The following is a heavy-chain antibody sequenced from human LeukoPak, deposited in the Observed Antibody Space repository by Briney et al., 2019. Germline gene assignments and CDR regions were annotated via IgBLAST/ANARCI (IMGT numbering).Heavy chain of an antibody. D-gene: IGHD3-22*01. CDR2: ISTDGSKK. J-gene: IGHJ4*02. Sequence: GGSLRLSCAASGFTLSSYAMHWVRQAPGKGLEWVAVISTDGSKKYYADSVKGRFTISRDNSKYTLDLQMNSLRDEDTAVYYCARSRGATGYYWADYWGQGSLVTVSS. V-gene: IGHV3-30-3*01. CDR1: GFTLSSYA. CDR3: ARSRGATGYYWADY.